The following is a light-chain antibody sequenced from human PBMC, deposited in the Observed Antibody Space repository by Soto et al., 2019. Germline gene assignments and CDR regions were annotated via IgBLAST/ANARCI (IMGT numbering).Light chain of an antibody. J-gene: IGLJ3*02. CDR2: LEGSGSY. Sequence: QPVLTQSSSASASLGSSVKLTCTLSSGHSSYIIAWHQQQPGKAPRYLMKLEGSGSYNKGSGVPDRFSGSSSGADRYLTIFNLQFEDEADYYCETWDSNTRVFGGGTKLTVL. V-gene: IGLV4-60*02. CDR3: ETWDSNTRV. CDR1: SGHSSYI.